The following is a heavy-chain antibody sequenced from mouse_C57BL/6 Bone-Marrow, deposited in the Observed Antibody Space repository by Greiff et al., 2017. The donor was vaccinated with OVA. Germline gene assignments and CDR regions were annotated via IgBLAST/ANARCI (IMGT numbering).Heavy chain of an antibody. CDR1: GYAFTNYL. V-gene: IGHV1-54*01. D-gene: IGHD1-1*01. CDR3: AREDYYGSSRFDY. Sequence: VQLQQSGAELVRPGTSVKVSCKASGYAFTNYLIEWVKQRPGQGLEWIGVINPGSGGTNYNEKFKGKATLTADKSSSTAYMQLSSLTSEDSAVYYCAREDYYGSSRFDYWGQGTTLTVSS. J-gene: IGHJ2*01. CDR2: INPGSGGT.